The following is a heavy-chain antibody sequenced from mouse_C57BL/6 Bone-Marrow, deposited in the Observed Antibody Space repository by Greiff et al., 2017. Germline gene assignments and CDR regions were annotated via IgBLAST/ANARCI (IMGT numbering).Heavy chain of an antibody. J-gene: IGHJ2*01. Sequence: EVQVVESEGGLVQPGSSLKLSCTASGFTFSDYYMAWVRQVPEKGLEWVANINYDGSSTYYLDSLKSRFIISRDTAKNILDLQRISLKAEDTATYYCARCITTVVAHYFDDWGQGTTLTVSS. D-gene: IGHD1-1*01. CDR2: INYDGSST. CDR3: ARCITTVVAHYFDD. CDR1: GFTFSDYY. V-gene: IGHV5-16*01.